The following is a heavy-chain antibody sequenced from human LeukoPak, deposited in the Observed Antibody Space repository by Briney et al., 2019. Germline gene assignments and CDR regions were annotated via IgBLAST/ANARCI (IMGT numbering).Heavy chain of an antibody. Sequence: SETLSLTCAVSGGSISSGGYSWSWIRQPPGKGLEWIGYIYHSGSTYYNPSLKSRVTISVDRSKNQFSLKLSSVTAADTVVYYCARGSSGWYAQSDYWGQGTLVTVSS. CDR2: IYHSGST. D-gene: IGHD6-19*01. J-gene: IGHJ4*02. CDR3: ARGSSGWYAQSDY. CDR1: GGSISSGGYS. V-gene: IGHV4-30-2*01.